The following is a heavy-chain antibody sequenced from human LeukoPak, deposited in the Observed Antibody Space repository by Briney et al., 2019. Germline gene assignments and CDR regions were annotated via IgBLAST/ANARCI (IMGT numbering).Heavy chain of an antibody. J-gene: IGHJ4*02. V-gene: IGHV1-2*06. CDR2: ILPKSGVT. Sequence: ASVKVSCKASGYTFTDYPIHWVRQAPGQGLERMGRILPKSGVTNYAQKFRGRVTMTRNTSISTAYMELSSLRSEDTAVYYCASSFSGYDWAKFDYWGQGTLVTVSS. CDR3: ASSFSGYDWAKFDY. D-gene: IGHD5-12*01. CDR1: GYTFTDYP.